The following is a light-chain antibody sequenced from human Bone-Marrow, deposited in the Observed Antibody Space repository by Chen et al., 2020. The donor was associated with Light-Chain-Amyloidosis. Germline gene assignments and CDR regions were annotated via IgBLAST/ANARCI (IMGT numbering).Light chain of an antibody. Sequence: DVQLTQSPSTLSVSIGDRVTITCRASENINVWLAWYQHKPGKAPKLLIYKGSTLESGVPARFSGSGSGTEFTLTISRLQSEDFATYYCQQYSRFLTFGGGTKVEV. CDR2: KGS. CDR3: QQYSRFLT. V-gene: IGKV1-5*03. J-gene: IGKJ4*01. CDR1: ENINVW.